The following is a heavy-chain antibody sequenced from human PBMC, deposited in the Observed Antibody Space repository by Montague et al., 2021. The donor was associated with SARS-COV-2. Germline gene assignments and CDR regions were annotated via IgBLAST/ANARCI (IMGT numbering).Heavy chain of an antibody. D-gene: IGHD3-16*01. Sequence: SLRLSCAASGFTFSSYGMHWVRQAPGKGLEWGEVIWYDESNKNSADSMRGGFTISRDNSKNTLYLQMNSLRAEDTAVYYCARDLFWGTDSGTQQRRDYWGQGTLVTVSS. V-gene: IGHV3-33*01. J-gene: IGHJ4*02. CDR1: GFTFSSYG. CDR2: IWYDESNK. CDR3: ARDLFWGTDSGTQQRRDY.